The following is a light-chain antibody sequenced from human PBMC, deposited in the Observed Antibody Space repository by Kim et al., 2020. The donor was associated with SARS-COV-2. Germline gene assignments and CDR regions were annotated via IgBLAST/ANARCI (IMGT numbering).Light chain of an antibody. V-gene: IGLV6-57*01. CDR3: QSYDSSNHKV. Sequence: KTVNISCTRSGVSIASNDVQWYQQRPGSSPTTDSYEDNQRPSGVPDRYSGSIDSSSNSASLTISGLKTEDEADYHCQSYDSSNHKVFGGGTQLTDL. CDR2: EDN. CDR1: GVSIASND. J-gene: IGLJ3*02.